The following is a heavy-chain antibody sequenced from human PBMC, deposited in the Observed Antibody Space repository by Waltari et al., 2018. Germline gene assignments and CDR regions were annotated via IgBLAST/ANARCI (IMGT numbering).Heavy chain of an antibody. CDR1: GGSISSSSYY. J-gene: IGHJ5*02. Sequence: QLQLQESGPGLVKPSETQSLTCTVSGGSISSSSYYWGWIRQPPGKGLEWIGSIYYSGSTYYNPSLKSRVTISVDTSKNQFSLKLSSVTAADTAVYYCAREENSSSGNNNWFDPWGQGTLVTVSS. CDR3: AREENSSSGNNNWFDP. CDR2: IYYSGST. V-gene: IGHV4-39*02. D-gene: IGHD6-13*01.